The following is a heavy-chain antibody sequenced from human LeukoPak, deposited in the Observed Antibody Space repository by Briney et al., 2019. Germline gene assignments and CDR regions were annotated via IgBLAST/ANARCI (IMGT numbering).Heavy chain of an antibody. D-gene: IGHD6-13*01. J-gene: IGHJ4*02. CDR3: ASSTSIAAAGVLDY. CDR1: GGSFSGYY. V-gene: IGHV4-34*01. Sequence: SETLSLTCAVYGGSFSGYYWSWIRQPPGKGLEWIGEINHSGSTNYNPSLKSRVTISVDTSKNQFSLKLSSVTAADTAVYYGASSTSIAAAGVLDYWGQGTLVTVSS. CDR2: INHSGST.